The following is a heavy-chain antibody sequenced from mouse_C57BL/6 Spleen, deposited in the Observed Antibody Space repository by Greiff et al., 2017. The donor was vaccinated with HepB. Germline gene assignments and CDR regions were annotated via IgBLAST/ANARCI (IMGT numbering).Heavy chain of an antibody. J-gene: IGHJ1*03. V-gene: IGHV1-63*01. CDR1: GYTFTNYW. D-gene: IGHD1-1*01. Sequence: VQLQQSGAELVRPGTSVKMSCKASGYTFTNYWIGWAKQRPGHGLEWIGDIYPGGGYTNYNEKFKGKATLTADKSSSTADMQFSSLTSEDSAIYYCARRDGSSYGYFDVWGTGTTVTVSS. CDR3: ARRDGSSYGYFDV. CDR2: IYPGGGYT.